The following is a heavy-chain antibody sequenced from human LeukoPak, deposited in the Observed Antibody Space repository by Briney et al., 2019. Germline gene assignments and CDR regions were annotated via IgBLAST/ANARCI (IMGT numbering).Heavy chain of an antibody. CDR2: INHSGST. D-gene: IGHD6-13*01. CDR1: GGSFSGYY. J-gene: IGHJ4*02. V-gene: IGHV4-34*01. Sequence: PSETLSLTCAVYGGSFSGYYWSWIRQPPGKGLEWIGEINHSGSTSYNPSLKSRVTISVDTSKNQFSLKLSSVTAADTAVYYCARDLGSSWSLDYWGQGTLVTVSS. CDR3: ARDLGSSWSLDY.